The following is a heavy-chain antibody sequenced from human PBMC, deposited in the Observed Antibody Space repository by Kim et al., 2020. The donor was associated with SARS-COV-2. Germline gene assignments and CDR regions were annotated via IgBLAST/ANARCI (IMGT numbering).Heavy chain of an antibody. V-gene: IGHV1-18*01. CDR2: ISAYNGNT. J-gene: IGHJ4*02. CDR3: ARQAISSSWYKAFPNWEYYFDY. D-gene: IGHD6-13*01. CDR1: GYTFTSYG. Sequence: ASVKVSCKASGYTFTSYGISWVRQAPGQGLEWMGWISAYNGNTNYAQKLQGRVTMTTDTSTSTAYMELRSLRSDDTAVYYCARQAISSSWYKAFPNWEYYFDYWGQGTLVTVSS.